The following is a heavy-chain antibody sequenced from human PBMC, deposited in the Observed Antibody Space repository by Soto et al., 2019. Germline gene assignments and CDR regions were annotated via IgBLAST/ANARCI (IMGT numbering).Heavy chain of an antibody. CDR3: ARHFSGVYGFGY. D-gene: IGHD4-17*01. V-gene: IGHV4-39*01. CDR1: VGSISSSSYY. J-gene: IGHJ4*02. CDR2: IFYSGTT. Sequence: QLQLQESGPGLVKPSETLSLTCTVSVGSISSSSYYWGWIRQPPGKGLEWIGSIFYSGTTYYTPPLKSRVTTTVDTPTNQFSLHLNSVTAADAAVYYCARHFSGVYGFGYWGQGTLVTVS.